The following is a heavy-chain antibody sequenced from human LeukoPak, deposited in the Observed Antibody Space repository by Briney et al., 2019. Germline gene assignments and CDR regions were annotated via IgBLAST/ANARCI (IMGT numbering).Heavy chain of an antibody. V-gene: IGHV3-23*01. Sequence: GGSLRLCCAASRFTFSIYAMCWGRPAPGKGGEWASALFGGGESAHNAYTAKGRFTITRDNSKNMVYLEMNSLRAEDTAIYFCGKTSARYSSSRYPGWPVDYWGQGTLVTVSS. CDR2: LFGGGESA. CDR1: RFTFSIYA. CDR3: GKTSARYSSSRYPGWPVDY. J-gene: IGHJ4*02. D-gene: IGHD6-13*01.